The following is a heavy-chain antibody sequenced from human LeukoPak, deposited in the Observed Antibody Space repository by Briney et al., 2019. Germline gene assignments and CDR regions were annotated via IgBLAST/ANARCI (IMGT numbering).Heavy chain of an antibody. CDR3: ARDLGSVGYFDY. Sequence: GGSLRLSCAASGFTFSSYAMHWVRQAPGKGLEWVAVISYDGSNKYYADSVKGRFTISRDNSKNTLYLQMNSLRAEDTAVYYCARDLGSVGYFDYWGQGTLVTVSS. CDR2: ISYDGSNK. D-gene: IGHD1-26*01. J-gene: IGHJ4*02. CDR1: GFTFSSYA. V-gene: IGHV3-30*04.